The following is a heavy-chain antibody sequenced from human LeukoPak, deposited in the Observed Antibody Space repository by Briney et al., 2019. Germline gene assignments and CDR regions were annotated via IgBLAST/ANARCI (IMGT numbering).Heavy chain of an antibody. V-gene: IGHV3-7*03. CDR3: AKGIRTLDY. Sequence: PGGSLRLSCAASGFTFSGYWMSWVRQTPGKGLEWVANIKHDGSDKYYVDSVKGRFTISRDNSKNTLYLQMNSLRAEDTAVYYCAKGIRTLDYWGQGTLVTVSS. CDR1: GFTFSGYW. D-gene: IGHD5-18*01. CDR2: IKHDGSDK. J-gene: IGHJ4*02.